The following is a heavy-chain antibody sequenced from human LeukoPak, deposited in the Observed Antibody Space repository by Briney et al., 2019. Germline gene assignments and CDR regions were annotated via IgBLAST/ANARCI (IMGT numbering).Heavy chain of an antibody. CDR3: ARDRGNGAVAGTGFDY. V-gene: IGHV3-66*01. CDR2: IYSGGRT. Sequence: GGSLRLSCAASGFTVSSNYMTWVRQAPGKGLEWVSVIYSGGRTFDADSVKGRFTISRDNSKNTLFLQMNSLRAEDTAVYYCARDRGNGAVAGTGFDYWGQGTLVTVFS. D-gene: IGHD6-19*01. CDR1: GFTVSSNY. J-gene: IGHJ4*02.